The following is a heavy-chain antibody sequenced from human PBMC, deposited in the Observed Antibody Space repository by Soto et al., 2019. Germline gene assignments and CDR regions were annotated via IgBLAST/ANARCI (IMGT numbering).Heavy chain of an antibody. J-gene: IGHJ4*02. CDR2: NYYRGNT. D-gene: IGHD3-9*01. CDR3: ARHPGFYDILTGYTTYYFDY. V-gene: IGHV4-59*08. Sequence: QVQLQESGPGLVKPSETLSLTCTVSGGSIGTYYWSWIRQPPGKGLEWIGYNYYRGNTDYNPSLKHRVTISLDTPKNQFSLKLSSVTAADPAVYYCARHPGFYDILTGYTTYYFDYWGQGIVVTVSS. CDR1: GGSIGTYY.